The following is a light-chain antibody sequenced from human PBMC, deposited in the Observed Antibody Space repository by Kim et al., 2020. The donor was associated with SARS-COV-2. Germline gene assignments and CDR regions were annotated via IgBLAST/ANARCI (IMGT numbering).Light chain of an antibody. Sequence: NFMLTQPHSMSESPGKTVTISCTRSSGSISSNYVQWYQQRPGSAPRTVIYEDQERQSGVPHRFSGSIDRSSNSASLTISGLKTEDEADYYCQSYDDTNQQWVFGRGTQLTVL. V-gene: IGLV6-57*03. CDR1: SGSISSNY. J-gene: IGLJ3*02. CDR3: QSYDDTNQQWV. CDR2: EDQ.